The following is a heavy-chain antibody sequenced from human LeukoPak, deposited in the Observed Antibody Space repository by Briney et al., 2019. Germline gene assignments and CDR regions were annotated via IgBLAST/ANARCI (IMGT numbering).Heavy chain of an antibody. J-gene: IGHJ4*02. V-gene: IGHV4-59*01. CDR3: ARVTSTAGLDY. CDR2: IYYSGST. D-gene: IGHD6-13*01. CDR1: AGSISFYY. Sequence: SETLSLTCTVSAGSISFYYWTWIRQPPGKGLEWIGYIYYSGSTNYNPSLKSRVTISVDTSKNHFSLKLTSVTAADTAVYYCARVTSTAGLDYWGQGTLVTVSS.